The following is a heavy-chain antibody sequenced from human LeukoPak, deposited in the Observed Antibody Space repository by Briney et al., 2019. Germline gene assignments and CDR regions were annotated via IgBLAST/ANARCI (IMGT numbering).Heavy chain of an antibody. CDR3: ARDPYSGSYGNYYYYFMDV. CDR1: GFTFGTYW. CDR2: IKQDGSEK. V-gene: IGHV3-7*01. D-gene: IGHD1-26*01. J-gene: IGHJ6*03. Sequence: GGSLRLSCAASGFTFGTYWMSWVRQAPGKGPEWVANIKQDGSEKYYVDSVRGRFTISRDNAKKSMYLQMNSLRAEDTAVYYCARDPYSGSYGNYYYYFMDVWGKGTTVTISS.